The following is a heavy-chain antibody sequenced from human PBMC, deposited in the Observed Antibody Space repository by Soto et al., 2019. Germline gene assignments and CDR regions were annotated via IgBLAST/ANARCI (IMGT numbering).Heavy chain of an antibody. V-gene: IGHV2-5*02. D-gene: IGHD5-18*01. Sequence: QITLKESGPTLVKPTQTLTLTCTFSGFSLSTSGVGVGWIRQPPGKALEWLALIYWDDDKRYSPSLKSRPTTXKXTXXNQVVLTMTNMDPVDTATYYSAHSRDGYSHPVFAYWGQGTLVTVSS. CDR1: GFSLSTSGVG. CDR3: AHSRDGYSHPVFAY. J-gene: IGHJ4*02. CDR2: IYWDDDK.